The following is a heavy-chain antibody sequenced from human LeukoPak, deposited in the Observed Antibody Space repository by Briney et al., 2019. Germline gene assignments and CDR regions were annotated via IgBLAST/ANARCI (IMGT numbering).Heavy chain of an antibody. CDR2: ISHDGDTT. V-gene: IGHV3-64D*06. J-gene: IGHJ4*02. Sequence: GGSLRLSCSASGFTFSSYAMHWVRQAPGKGLEYVSAISHDGDTTYYADSVKGRFTISRDNSENTLYLQMGSLRAEDTAVYYCAPGKFDYWGQGTLVTVSS. CDR3: APGKFDY. CDR1: GFTFSSYA.